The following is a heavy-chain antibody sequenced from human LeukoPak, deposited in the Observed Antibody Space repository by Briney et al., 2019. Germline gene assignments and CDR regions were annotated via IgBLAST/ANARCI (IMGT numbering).Heavy chain of an antibody. CDR1: GITFTDAW. CDR3: TTGRTDYLWGTPPIDY. V-gene: IGHV3-15*01. CDR2: IKKKSDGGTT. D-gene: IGHD3-16*01. J-gene: IGHJ4*02. Sequence: AGSLRLSCAASGITFTDAWMSWVRQAPGKGLEWVGLIKKKSDGGTTDYSAPVKGRFTISRDDSNNTVFLQMDSLKTDDTARYYWTTGRTDYLWGTPPIDYWGQGTVVTVSS.